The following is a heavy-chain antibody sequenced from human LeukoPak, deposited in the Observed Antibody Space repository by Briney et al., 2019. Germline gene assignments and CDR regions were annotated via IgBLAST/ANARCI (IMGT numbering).Heavy chain of an antibody. CDR3: ARARRGLWFGELSTFDP. D-gene: IGHD3-10*01. CDR1: GYTFTSYY. J-gene: IGHJ5*02. V-gene: IGHV1-46*01. CDR2: INPSGGST. Sequence: ASVKVSCKASGYTFTSYYMHWVRQAPGQGLEWMGIINPSGGSTSYAQKFQGRVTMTRDMSTSTVYMELSSLRSEDTAVYYCARARRGLWFGELSTFDPWGQGTLVTVSS.